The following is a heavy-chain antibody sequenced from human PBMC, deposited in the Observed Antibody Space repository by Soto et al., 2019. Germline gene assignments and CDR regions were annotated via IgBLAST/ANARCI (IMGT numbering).Heavy chain of an antibody. D-gene: IGHD3-16*01. CDR3: VKGGEDITSPYGMDV. J-gene: IGHJ6*02. CDR1: GFTFRTQT. V-gene: IGHV3-21*04. CDR2: ISSGGTYL. Sequence: GGSLRLSCAGSGFTFRTQTLVWARQPQGKGLEWVSSISSGGTYLEYAHSVKGRFAISRDDAKDSVFLQMNSLKTDDTAVYYCVKGGEDITSPYGMDVWGQGTTVTVSS.